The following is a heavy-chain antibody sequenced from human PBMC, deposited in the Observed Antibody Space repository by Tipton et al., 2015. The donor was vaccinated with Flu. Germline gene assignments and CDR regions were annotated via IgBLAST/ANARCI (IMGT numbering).Heavy chain of an antibody. V-gene: IGHV4-38-2*01. Sequence: TLSLTCAVSGYSISSGYYWGWVRQPPGKGLEWIGTIYHSGSTYYNPSLKSRLTMSVDTSKNQLSLKLSSVTAADTAVYYCARHTGDSVRGVIDYWGQGTLVTVSS. CDR3: ARHTGDSVRGVIDY. D-gene: IGHD3-10*02. CDR2: IYHSGST. J-gene: IGHJ4*02. CDR1: GYSISSGYY.